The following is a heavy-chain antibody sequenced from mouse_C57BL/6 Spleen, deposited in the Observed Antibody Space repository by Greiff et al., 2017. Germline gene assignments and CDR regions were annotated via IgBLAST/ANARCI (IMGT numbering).Heavy chain of an antibody. V-gene: IGHV5-17*01. CDR1: GFTFSDYG. J-gene: IGHJ3*01. CDR2: ISSGSSTI. D-gene: IGHD1-1*01. Sequence: EVKLVESGGGLVKPGGSLKLSCAASGFTFSDYGMHWVRQAPEKGLEWVAYISSGSSTIYYADTVKGQFTISRDNAKNTLFLQMTSLRSEDTAMYYCARPGGSSYEFAYWGQGTLVTVSA. CDR3: ARPGGSSYEFAY.